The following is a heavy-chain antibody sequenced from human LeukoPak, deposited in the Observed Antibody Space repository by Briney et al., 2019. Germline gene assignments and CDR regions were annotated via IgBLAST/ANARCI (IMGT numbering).Heavy chain of an antibody. CDR1: GGSISSYY. CDR2: IYYSGST. D-gene: IGHD6-13*01. Sequence: SETLSLTCTVSGGSISSYYWSWIRQPPGKGLEWIGYIYYSGSTNYNPSLKSRVTISVDTSKNQFSLKLSSVTAADTAVYYCARHYGGYSSWVHYWGQGTLVTVSS. CDR3: ARHYGGYSSWVHY. V-gene: IGHV4-59*08. J-gene: IGHJ4*02.